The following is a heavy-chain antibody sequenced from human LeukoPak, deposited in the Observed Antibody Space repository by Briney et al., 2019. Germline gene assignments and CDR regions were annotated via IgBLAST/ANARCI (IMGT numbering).Heavy chain of an antibody. V-gene: IGHV4-59*08. Sequence: SETLSLTCTVSGGSISSYYWSWIRQPPGKGLEWIGYIYYSGSTNYNPSLKSRVTISVDTSKNQFSLKLSSVTAADTAVYYCARVSYTTGGRAEYFQHWGQGTLVTVSS. CDR2: IYYSGST. CDR1: GGSISSYY. CDR3: ARVSYTTGGRAEYFQH. J-gene: IGHJ1*01. D-gene: IGHD6-19*01.